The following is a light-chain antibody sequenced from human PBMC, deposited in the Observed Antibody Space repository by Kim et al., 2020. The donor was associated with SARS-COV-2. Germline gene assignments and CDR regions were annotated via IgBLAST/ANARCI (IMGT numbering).Light chain of an antibody. CDR3: QSYDSSLSGSGV. CDR2: GNS. J-gene: IGLJ1*01. V-gene: IGLV1-40*01. CDR1: SSNIGAGYD. Sequence: QSVLTQPPSVSGAPGQRVTISCTGSSSNIGAGYDVHWYQQLPGTAPKLLIYGNSNRPSGVPDRFSGSKSGTSVSLAITGLQAEDEADYYCQSYDSSLSGSGVFGTGTKVTV.